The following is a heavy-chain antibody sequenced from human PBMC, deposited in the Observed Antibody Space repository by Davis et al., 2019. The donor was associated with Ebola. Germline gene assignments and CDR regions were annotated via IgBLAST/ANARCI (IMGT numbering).Heavy chain of an antibody. J-gene: IGHJ6*02. CDR1: GFIFSGYY. V-gene: IGHV3-74*01. CDR2: PNREGTDI. CDR3: VRGSQGGFIM. Sequence: PGGSLRLSCEASGFIFSGYYMYWIRQAPGKGLECLSRPNREGTDIDYADSVKGRITASRDNAKSTLFLQINSLSVDDTAVYYCVRGSQGGFIMWGRGATVTVSS. D-gene: IGHD3-10*01.